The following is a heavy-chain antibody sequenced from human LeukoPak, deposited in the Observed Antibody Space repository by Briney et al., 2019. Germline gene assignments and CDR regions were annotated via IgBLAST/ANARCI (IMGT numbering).Heavy chain of an antibody. J-gene: IGHJ4*02. CDR2: MYPGDSTT. Sequence: GESLKISCKGSGYSFTNYWIGWVRQMPGKGLEWMAIMYPGDSTTRYSPSLQGQVTISVDKSISTAYLQWSSLKASDTAMYYCARQKYGASDYWGQGTLVTVSS. CDR3: ARQKYGASDY. V-gene: IGHV5-51*01. D-gene: IGHD4-17*01. CDR1: GYSFTNYW.